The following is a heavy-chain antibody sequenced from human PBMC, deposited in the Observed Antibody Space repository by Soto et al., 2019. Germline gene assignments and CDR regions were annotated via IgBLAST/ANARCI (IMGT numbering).Heavy chain of an antibody. Sequence: PSETLSLTCTVSGGSMSGSDYYWAWIRQPPGKGLEWLGTIYYTGTTYYNPSLKSRVTLSVDTSKNQFSLNLNSVSAADTAVYFCADMRGQCLPRDWGQGTLVTVPS. CDR3: ADMRGQCLPRD. J-gene: IGHJ4*02. V-gene: IGHV4-39*01. CDR1: GGSMSGSDYY. CDR2: IYYTGTT. D-gene: IGHD6-19*01.